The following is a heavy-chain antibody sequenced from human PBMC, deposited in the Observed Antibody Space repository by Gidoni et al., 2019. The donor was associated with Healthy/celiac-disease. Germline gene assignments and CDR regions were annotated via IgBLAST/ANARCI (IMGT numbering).Heavy chain of an antibody. CDR2: ISLNSGSI. D-gene: IGHD3-3*01. J-gene: IGHJ4*02. V-gene: IGHV3-9*01. CDR1: GFTFDDYA. Sequence: EVQLVESGGGLVQPGSALRLSCAASGFTFDDYALHLVRQAPGKGLELVSGISLNSGSIGYADSVKGRFTISRDNAKNSLYLQMNSLRAEDTALYYCAKANTQIYDFWSGYFYWGQGTLVTVSS. CDR3: AKANTQIYDFWSGYFY.